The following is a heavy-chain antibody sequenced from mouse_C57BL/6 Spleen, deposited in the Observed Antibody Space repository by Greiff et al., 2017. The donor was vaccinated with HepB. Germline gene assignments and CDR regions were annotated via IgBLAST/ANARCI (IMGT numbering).Heavy chain of an antibody. CDR3: ARRGDGYFAWFAY. CDR2: IDPSDSYT. D-gene: IGHD2-3*01. CDR1: GYTFTSYW. Sequence: VKLMESGAELVMPGASVKLSCKASGYTFTSYWMHWVKQRPGQGLEWIGEIDPSDSYTNYNQKFKGKSTLTVDKSSSTAYMQLSSLTSEDSAVYYCARRGDGYFAWFAYWGQGTLVTVSA. J-gene: IGHJ3*01. V-gene: IGHV1-69*01.